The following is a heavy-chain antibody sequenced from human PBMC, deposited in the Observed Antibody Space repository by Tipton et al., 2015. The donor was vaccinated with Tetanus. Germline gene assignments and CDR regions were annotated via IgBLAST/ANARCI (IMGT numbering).Heavy chain of an antibody. CDR1: GDSISSSEYY. Sequence: TLSLTCTVSGDSISSSEYYWGWIRQPPGEGLEWIASVYYDGSAYTNPSLKSRIAISIDTSGSQFSLKVHSVTAADTAFCYCTRHVVEAVPRWFDPWGQGTLVTVSS. J-gene: IGHJ5*02. CDR3: TRHVVEAVPRWFDP. D-gene: IGHD2-2*01. V-gene: IGHV4-39*01. CDR2: VYYDGSA.